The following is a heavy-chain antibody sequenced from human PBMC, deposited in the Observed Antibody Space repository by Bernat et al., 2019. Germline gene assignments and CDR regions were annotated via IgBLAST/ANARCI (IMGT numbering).Heavy chain of an antibody. CDR1: GYSISSGYY. Sequence: QVQLQESGPGLVKPSETLSLTCAVSGYSISSGYYWGWIRQPPGKGLEWIGSIYHSGSTYYNPSLKSRVTISVETSKNQFSLKLSSVTAADTAVYYRARDSSSLAKFDYWGQGTLVTVSS. V-gene: IGHV4-38-2*01. D-gene: IGHD6-6*01. J-gene: IGHJ4*02. CDR2: IYHSGST. CDR3: ARDSSSLAKFDY.